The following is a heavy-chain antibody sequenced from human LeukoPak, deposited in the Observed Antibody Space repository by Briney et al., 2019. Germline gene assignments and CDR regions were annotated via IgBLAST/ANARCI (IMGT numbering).Heavy chain of an antibody. CDR2: ISTSGDFT. CDR1: GFTFSSYA. D-gene: IGHD6-13*01. J-gene: IGHJ4*02. Sequence: GGSLRLSCATSGFTFSSYAMNWVRQAPGKGLECVSFISTSGDFTYYAASVKGRFTVSRDNSKNTLYLQMNSLRADDTAVYYCAYSSSWFTVGDYFDYWGQGTLVTVSS. CDR3: AYSSSWFTVGDYFDY. V-gene: IGHV3-23*01.